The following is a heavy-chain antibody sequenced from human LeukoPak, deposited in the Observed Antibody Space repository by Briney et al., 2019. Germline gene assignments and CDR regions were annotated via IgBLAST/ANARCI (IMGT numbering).Heavy chain of an antibody. Sequence: SETLSPTCAVAGASISNSNWWTWVRQPPGKGLEWIGEIFHSGSTNYKPSLKSRATISVDTSKNQFSLKLSSVTAADTAVYYCARVRLYGDFPYYYYYYGMDVWGQGTTVTVSS. CDR1: GASISNSNW. CDR3: ARVRLYGDFPYYYYYYGMDV. V-gene: IGHV4-4*02. J-gene: IGHJ6*02. D-gene: IGHD4-17*01. CDR2: IFHSGST.